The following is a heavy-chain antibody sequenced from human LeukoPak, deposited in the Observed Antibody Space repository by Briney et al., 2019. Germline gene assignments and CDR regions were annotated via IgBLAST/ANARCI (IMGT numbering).Heavy chain of an antibody. V-gene: IGHV4-59*02. D-gene: IGHD7-27*01. CDR2: IHHSGNS. J-gene: IGHJ5*02. Sequence: PSETLSLTCTVSGASVTDYYWSWIRQSPGKGLEWISYIHHSGNSDYNPSLRSRVTTSLDTFKNHFSRNRISVTAAVTAVYYCTRGHWGLQSWSQGPLVTVSS. CDR1: GASVTDYY. CDR3: TRGHWGLQS.